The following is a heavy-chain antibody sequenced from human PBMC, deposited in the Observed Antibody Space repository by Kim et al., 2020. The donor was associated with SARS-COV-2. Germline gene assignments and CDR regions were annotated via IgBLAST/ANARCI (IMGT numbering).Heavy chain of an antibody. V-gene: IGHV3-30*07. J-gene: IGHJ6*02. CDR3: ARDIQWLVSTYGMDV. D-gene: IGHD6-19*01. Sequence: SVKGRFTISRDNSKNTLYLQMNSLRAEDTAVYYCARDIQWLVSTYGMDVWGQGTTVTVSS.